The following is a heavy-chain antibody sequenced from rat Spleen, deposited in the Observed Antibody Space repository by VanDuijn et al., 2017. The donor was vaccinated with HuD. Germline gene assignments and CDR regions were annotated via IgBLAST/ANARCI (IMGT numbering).Heavy chain of an antibody. CDR3: ARDENGYYGYNYPDY. Sequence: QVQLKESGPGLVQPSQTLSLTCTVSGFSLISNTIHWVRQPPGKGLEWMGGIWGDGSTDYNSALKSRLRISRDTSKSQVFLKMSSLQTEDTATYYCARDENGYYGYNYPDYWGQGVMVTVSS. V-gene: IGHV2-1*01. J-gene: IGHJ2*01. CDR1: GFSLISNT. CDR2: IWGDGST. D-gene: IGHD1-9*01.